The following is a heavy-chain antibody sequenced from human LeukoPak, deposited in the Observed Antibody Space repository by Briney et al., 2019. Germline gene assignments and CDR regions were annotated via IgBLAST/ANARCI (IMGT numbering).Heavy chain of an antibody. CDR1: GGSVDTIDYY. D-gene: IGHD3-16*01. CDR2: MYHTGSS. Sequence: PSETLSLTCTVSGGSVDTIDYYWSWIRQPPGKGLEWIGYMYHTGSSIYSPSLKSRLTISVDTSKNQFTLNLSSMTAADTAVYYCATYYVGVGGRGHWGPGTLVTVSS. CDR3: ATYYVGVGGRGH. V-gene: IGHV4-61*08. J-gene: IGHJ4*02.